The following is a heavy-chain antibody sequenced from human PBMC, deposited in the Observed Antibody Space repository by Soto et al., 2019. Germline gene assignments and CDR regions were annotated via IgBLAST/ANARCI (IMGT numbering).Heavy chain of an antibody. CDR2: IVVGSGNT. J-gene: IGHJ6*02. Sequence: GASVKVSCKASGFTFTSSAMQWVRQARGQRLEWIGWIVVGSGNTNYAQKFQERVTITRDMSTSTAYMELSSLRSEDTAVYYCAAADPGLFYDDYGMDVWGQGTTVTVSS. D-gene: IGHD3-3*01. CDR3: AAADPGLFYDDYGMDV. CDR1: GFTFTSSA. V-gene: IGHV1-58*02.